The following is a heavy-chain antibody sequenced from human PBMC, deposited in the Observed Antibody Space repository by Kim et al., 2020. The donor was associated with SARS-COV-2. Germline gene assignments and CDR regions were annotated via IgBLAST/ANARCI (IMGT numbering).Heavy chain of an antibody. CDR2: IYYSGST. D-gene: IGHD4-17*01. CDR1: GGSISSGGYY. Sequence: SETLSLTCTVSGGSISSGGYYWSWIRQHPGKGLEWIGYIYYSGSTYYNPSLKSRVTISVDTSKNQFSLKLSSVTAADTAVYYCARGPNGDYGAWFDPWGQGTLVTVSS. CDR3: ARGPNGDYGAWFDP. V-gene: IGHV4-31*03. J-gene: IGHJ5*02.